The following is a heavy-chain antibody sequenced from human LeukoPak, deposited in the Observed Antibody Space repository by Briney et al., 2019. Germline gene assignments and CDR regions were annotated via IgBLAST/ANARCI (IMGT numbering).Heavy chain of an antibody. V-gene: IGHV3-23*01. J-gene: IGHJ3*02. Sequence: PGGSLRLSCAASGFTFSSYAMSWVRQAPGKGLECVSAISASGGSTYDADYVKGRFTISRDNSKNTLYLQMNSLRAEDTAVYYCAKDPLGITGTRGTFDIWGQGTWVTVSS. CDR2: ISASGGST. D-gene: IGHD1-20*01. CDR3: AKDPLGITGTRGTFDI. CDR1: GFTFSSYA.